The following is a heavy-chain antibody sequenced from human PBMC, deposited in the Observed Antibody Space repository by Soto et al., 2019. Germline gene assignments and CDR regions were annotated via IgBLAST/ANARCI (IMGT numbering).Heavy chain of an antibody. CDR1: GFTFSNAW. J-gene: IGHJ5*02. CDR2: IKSKTDGGTT. CDR3: TTDYYGSGTLVFDP. V-gene: IGHV3-15*07. Sequence: PGGSLRLSCAASGFTFSNAWMNWVRQAPGKGLEWVGRIKSKTDGGTTDYAAPVKGRFTISRDDSKNTLYLQMNSLKTEDTAVYYCTTDYYGSGTLVFDPWGQGTLVTVSS. D-gene: IGHD3-10*01.